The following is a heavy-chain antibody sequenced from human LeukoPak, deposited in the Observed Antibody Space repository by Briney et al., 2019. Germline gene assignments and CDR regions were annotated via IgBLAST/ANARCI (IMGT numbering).Heavy chain of an antibody. CDR1: GYSISSGYY. J-gene: IGHJ2*01. CDR2: IYHSGST. D-gene: IGHD3-9*01. V-gene: IGHV4-38-2*02. CDR3: ARGKLRYFDWRDWYFDL. Sequence: LETLSLTCTVSGYSISSGYYWGWIRQPPGKGLEWIGSIYHSGSTYYDPSLKSRVTISVDTSKNQFSLKLSSVTAADTAVYYCARGKLRYFDWRDWYFDLWGRGTLVTVSS.